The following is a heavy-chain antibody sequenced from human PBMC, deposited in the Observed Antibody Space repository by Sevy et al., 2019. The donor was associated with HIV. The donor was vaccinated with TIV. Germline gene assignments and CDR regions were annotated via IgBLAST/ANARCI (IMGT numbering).Heavy chain of an antibody. V-gene: IGHV4-38-2*01. D-gene: IGHD1-26*01. J-gene: IGHJ6*02. CDR3: ARVWSGSTYYYYYGLDV. CDR1: GYSISSGYY. CDR2: ISHSGGT. Sequence: SETLSLTCVVSGYSISSGYYWGWIRQPPGKGLEWIGSISHSGGTYYNPSLKGRVTISVDTSKNQFSLKLSSVTAADTAVYYCARVWSGSTYYYYYGLDVWGQGTTVTVSS.